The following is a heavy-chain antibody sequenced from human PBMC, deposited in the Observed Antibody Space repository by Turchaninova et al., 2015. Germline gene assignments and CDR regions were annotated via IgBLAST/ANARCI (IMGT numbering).Heavy chain of an antibody. V-gene: IGHV4-39*07. CDR3: ARDQVAAADDALDI. J-gene: IGHJ3*02. CDR1: GGSISSSSYY. Sequence: QLQLQESGPGLVKPSETLSLTCTVSGGSISSSSYYWGWIRQSPGTGLEWIGTIYYSGRTYYNPYHKSRVTISVDTSKNQFSLNLSSVTAADTAVYYCARDQVAAADDALDIWGQGTMVTVSS. CDR2: IYYSGRT. D-gene: IGHD6-13*01.